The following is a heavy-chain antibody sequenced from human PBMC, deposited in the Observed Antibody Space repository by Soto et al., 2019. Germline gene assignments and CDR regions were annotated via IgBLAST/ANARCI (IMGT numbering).Heavy chain of an antibody. V-gene: IGHV1-69*02. CDR3: ARSNSSGWDASGV. CDR1: GGTFSSYT. D-gene: IGHD6-19*01. J-gene: IGHJ3*01. CDR2: LIPILGIA. Sequence: QVQLVQSGAEVKKPGSSVKVSCKASGGTFSSYTISWVRQAPGQGLEWMGRLIPILGIANYAQKFQGRVTITADKSPSTAYMELSSLRSENTAVYYCARSNSSGWDASGVWGQGRMVAVSS.